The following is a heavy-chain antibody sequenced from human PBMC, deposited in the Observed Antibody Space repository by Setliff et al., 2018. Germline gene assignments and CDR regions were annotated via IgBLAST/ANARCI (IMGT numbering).Heavy chain of an antibody. V-gene: IGHV4-59*08. CDR2: IFYSGDT. Sequence: SETLSLTCTVSGGSVRSHYWSWIRQPPGKELEWIGFIFYSGDTKSNPSLKSRVTMSVDTSKSQFSPRLNSVTAADTAVYYCARTGTYRYFDYWGRGTLVTVSS. J-gene: IGHJ4*02. D-gene: IGHD1-1*01. CDR1: GGSVRSHY. CDR3: ARTGTYRYFDY.